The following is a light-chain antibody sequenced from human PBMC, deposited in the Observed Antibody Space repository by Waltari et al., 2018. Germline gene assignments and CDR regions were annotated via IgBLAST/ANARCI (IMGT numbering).Light chain of an antibody. V-gene: IGLV1-44*01. CDR2: SNS. J-gene: IGLJ2*01. Sequence: QSVLTQPPSASGTPGQRVTIPCSGSGSNIGSNAVSWYQQLPGTAPKILIYSNSLRPSGVPDRFSGSKSGTSASLAISGLQSEDEADYYCAAWDDSLNRVFGGGTKLTVL. CDR3: AAWDDSLNRV. CDR1: GSNIGSNA.